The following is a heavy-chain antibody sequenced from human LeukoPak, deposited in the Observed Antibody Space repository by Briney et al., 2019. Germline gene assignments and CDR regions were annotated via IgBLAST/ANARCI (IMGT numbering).Heavy chain of an antibody. CDR1: GYTFTSYD. J-gene: IGHJ6*03. CDR2: MNHNSGNT. Sequence: ASVKVSCKASGYTFTSYDINWVRQATGQGLEWMGWMNHNSGNTGYAQKFQGRVTITRNTSKSTAYMELSRLRSEDTAGYYCARHYSRYYYYMDDWGKGTTVTVSS. V-gene: IGHV1-8*03. D-gene: IGHD4-11*01. CDR3: ARHYSRYYYYMDD.